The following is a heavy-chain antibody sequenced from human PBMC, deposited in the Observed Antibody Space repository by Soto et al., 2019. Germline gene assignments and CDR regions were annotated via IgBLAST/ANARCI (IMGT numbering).Heavy chain of an antibody. Sequence: QVQLQESGPGLVKPSQTLSLTCTVSGGSISSGGYYWSWIRQHPGKGLEWIGYIYYSGSTYYNPSLKSRVTIAVDSSKNHFSLKLSSVTAAATAVYYCARRGYYYYGMDVWGQGTTVTVSS. J-gene: IGHJ6*02. CDR1: GGSISSGGYY. V-gene: IGHV4-31*03. D-gene: IGHD3-10*01. CDR3: ARRGYYYYGMDV. CDR2: IYYSGST.